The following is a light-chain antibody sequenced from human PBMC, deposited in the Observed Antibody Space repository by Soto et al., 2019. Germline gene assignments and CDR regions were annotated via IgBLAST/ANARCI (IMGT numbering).Light chain of an antibody. CDR2: ENN. CDR3: GTWDNSLSAGV. V-gene: IGLV1-51*02. CDR1: TSNIGSNY. J-gene: IGLJ3*02. Sequence: QSVLTQPPSVSAAPGQKVTISCSGSTSNIGSNYVSWYQHLPGTAPRLLIYENNKRPSGIPDRFSGSKSGTSATLGITGLQTGDEADYYCGTWDNSLSAGVFGGGTQLTVL.